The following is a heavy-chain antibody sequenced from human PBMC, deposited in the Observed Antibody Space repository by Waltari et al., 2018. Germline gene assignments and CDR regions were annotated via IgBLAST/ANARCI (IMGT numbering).Heavy chain of an antibody. CDR1: GFSISNYW. J-gene: IGHJ5*02. Sequence: EVQLVESGGGSGQPGGSLRLSCGASGFSISNYWMTVVRKAPGKGLVVFSRIKNVGSITTYADSVRGLFAISRDNAKNTVYLQMNSLRIEDTAMYYCVKSDWFAPWGQGTLVTVSS. CDR2: IKNVGSIT. CDR3: VKSDWFAP. V-gene: IGHV3-74*01.